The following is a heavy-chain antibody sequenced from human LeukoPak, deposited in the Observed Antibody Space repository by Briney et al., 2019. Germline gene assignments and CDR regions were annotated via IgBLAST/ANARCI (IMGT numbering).Heavy chain of an antibody. CDR1: GFTFSNYP. Sequence: GGSLRLSCAASGFTFSNYPIHWVRQAPGKGLEWVSAISGSGGSTYYADSVKGRFTISRDNAKNSLYLQMNSLRAEDTAVYYCAELGITMIGGVWGKGTTVTISS. CDR3: AELGITMIGGV. J-gene: IGHJ6*04. V-gene: IGHV3-23*01. D-gene: IGHD3-10*02. CDR2: ISGSGGST.